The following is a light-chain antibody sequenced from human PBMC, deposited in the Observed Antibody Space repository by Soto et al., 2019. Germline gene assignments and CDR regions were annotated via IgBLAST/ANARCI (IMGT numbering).Light chain of an antibody. Sequence: EIVMTQSPAPLSVSPGERATLSCRASQSITSNLAWYQQKPGQAPRLLIYGASIRATGIPATFSGSGSGTEFTLTISSLQSEDFAVYYCQQYNSWPRTFGQGTKVDIK. J-gene: IGKJ1*01. CDR1: QSITSN. CDR3: QQYNSWPRT. V-gene: IGKV3-15*01. CDR2: GAS.